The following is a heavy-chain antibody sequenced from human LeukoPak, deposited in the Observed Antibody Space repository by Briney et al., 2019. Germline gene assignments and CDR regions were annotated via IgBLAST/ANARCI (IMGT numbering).Heavy chain of an antibody. CDR1: GFAFSSYS. CDR2: ISSSNYYI. Sequence: SGGSLRLSCAASGFAFSSYSMNWVRQAPGKGLEWVSSISSSNYYIYYADSVKGRFTISRDNSKNTLYLQMNSLRAEDTAVYYCAKTIYDSSGDSFDYWGQGTLVTVSS. CDR3: AKTIYDSSGDSFDY. J-gene: IGHJ4*02. V-gene: IGHV3-21*04. D-gene: IGHD3-22*01.